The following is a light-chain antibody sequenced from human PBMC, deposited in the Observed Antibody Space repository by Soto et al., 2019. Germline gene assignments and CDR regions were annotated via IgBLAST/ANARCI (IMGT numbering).Light chain of an antibody. CDR2: DAS. CDR3: QQRSYLFT. CDR1: QSVGSS. J-gene: IGKJ4*01. V-gene: IGKV3-11*01. Sequence: ELVLTLSPANLSLSPGASPTLSCRVSQSVGSSVAWYQQKPGQPPRLLIYDASNRATGIPARFSGSGSGTDFTLTINYLEPEDVAVYYCQQRSYLFTFGGGTKVDTK.